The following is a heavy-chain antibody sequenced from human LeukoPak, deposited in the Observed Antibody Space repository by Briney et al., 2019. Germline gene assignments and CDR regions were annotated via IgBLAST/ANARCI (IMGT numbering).Heavy chain of an antibody. CDR1: GFTFSSYD. Sequence: PGGSLRLSCAASGFTFSSYDMHWVRQATGKGLEWVSAIGTAGDTYYADSVKGRFTISRDNSKNTLYLQMNSLRAEDTAVYYCANXYDXXXXYYXYGMDVWGQGTTVTVSS. D-gene: IGHD3-22*01. V-gene: IGHV3-13*01. CDR3: ANXYDXXXXYYXYGMDV. J-gene: IGHJ6*02. CDR2: IGTAGDT.